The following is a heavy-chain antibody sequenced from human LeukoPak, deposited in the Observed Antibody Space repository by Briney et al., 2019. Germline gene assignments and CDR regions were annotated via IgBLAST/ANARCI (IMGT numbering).Heavy chain of an antibody. Sequence: GGSLRLSCAASGFTVSSNYMSWVRQAPGKVLEWVSVSYSGGSSYYADSVKGRFTISRDNSKNTLYLQMNTLRAEDTAVYFCAREEHYRRYFALWGRGTLVTVSS. CDR3: AREEHYRRYFAL. CDR2: SYSGGSS. D-gene: IGHD3-16*02. J-gene: IGHJ2*01. CDR1: GFTVSSNY. V-gene: IGHV3-53*01.